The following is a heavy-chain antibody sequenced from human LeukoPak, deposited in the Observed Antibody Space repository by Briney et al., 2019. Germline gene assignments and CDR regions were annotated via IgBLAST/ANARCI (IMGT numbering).Heavy chain of an antibody. D-gene: IGHD1-26*01. CDR2: ISNTGSPI. V-gene: IGHV3-48*03. J-gene: IGHJ4*02. CDR1: GFTFRNEE. Sequence: PGGSLRLSCVVSGFTFRNEEMNWVRQAPGKGLEWIADISNTGSPIHYRDSVKGRFTISRDNAQSSLFLQMNSLRPDDTAIYYCARGGNYAPFDYWGQGALVAVSS. CDR3: ARGGNYAPFDY.